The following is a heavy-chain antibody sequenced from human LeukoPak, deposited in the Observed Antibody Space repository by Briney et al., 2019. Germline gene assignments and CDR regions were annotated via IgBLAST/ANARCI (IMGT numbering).Heavy chain of an antibody. D-gene: IGHD3-3*01. J-gene: IGHJ5*02. CDR2: IYYSGST. Sequence: SETLSLTCTVSGGSISSSSYYWGWIRQPPGKGLEWIGSIYYSGSTYYNPSLKSRVTISVDTSKNQFSLKLSSVAAADTAVYYCARGFTIFGVVTSGWFDPWGQGTLVTVSS. CDR3: ARGFTIFGVVTSGWFDP. CDR1: GGSISSSSYY. V-gene: IGHV4-39*07.